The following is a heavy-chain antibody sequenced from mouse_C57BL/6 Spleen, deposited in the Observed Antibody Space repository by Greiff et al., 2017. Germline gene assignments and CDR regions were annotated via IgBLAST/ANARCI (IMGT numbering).Heavy chain of an antibody. J-gene: IGHJ2*01. Sequence: VQLQQSGAELVRPGASVTLSCKASGYTFTDYEMHWVKQTPVHGLEWIGAIDPETGGTAYNQKFKGKAILTADKSSSTAYMELRSLTSEHSAVYYCTSVYAGYFYCDHRGQSTTRSVSP. CDR1: GYTFTDYE. CDR2: IDPETGGT. D-gene: IGHD2-3*01. V-gene: IGHV1-15*01. CDR3: TSVYAGYFYCDH.